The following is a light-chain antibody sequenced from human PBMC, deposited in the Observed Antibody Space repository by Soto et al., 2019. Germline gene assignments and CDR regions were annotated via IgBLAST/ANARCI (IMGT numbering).Light chain of an antibody. Sequence: QSALTQPPSASGSPGQSVTISCTGTSSDVGGYNYVSWYQQHPGKAPKLMIYDVTKRPSGVPDRFSGSKSGNTASLTVSGLQAEDEAHYYCSSYAGSNKFAVFGGGTQLTVL. CDR2: DVT. V-gene: IGLV2-8*01. J-gene: IGLJ7*01. CDR3: SSYAGSNKFAV. CDR1: SSDVGGYNY.